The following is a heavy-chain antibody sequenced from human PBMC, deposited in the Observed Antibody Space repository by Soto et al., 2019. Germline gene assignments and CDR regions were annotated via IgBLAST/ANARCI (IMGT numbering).Heavy chain of an antibody. CDR2: ISDSGGTT. Sequence: EVQLLESGGGLVQPGGSLRLSCAASGFTFSSFGMNWVRQAPGKGLEWVSLISDSGGTTYHADSVKGRFTISRDNSKNTLYLQLNSLRAEDTAVYYCAKAARITTLDNFDFWGQGTLVTVSS. D-gene: IGHD4-4*01. CDR1: GFTFSSFG. J-gene: IGHJ4*02. V-gene: IGHV3-23*01. CDR3: AKAARITTLDNFDF.